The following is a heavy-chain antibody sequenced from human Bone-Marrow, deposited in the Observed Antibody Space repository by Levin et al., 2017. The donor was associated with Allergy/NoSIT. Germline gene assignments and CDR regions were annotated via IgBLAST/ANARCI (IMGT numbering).Heavy chain of an antibody. CDR1: GFTFSSYS. CDR2: ISSSSSYI. J-gene: IGHJ6*02. D-gene: IGHD2-2*02. Sequence: GGSLRLSCAASGFTFSSYSMNWVRQAPGKGLEWVSSISSSSSYIYYADSVKGRFTISRDNAKNSLYLQMNSLRAEDTAVYYCARVKRDDCSSTSCYTFGRDVDYYYYGMDGWGQGTTVTVSS. CDR3: ARVKRDDCSSTSCYTFGRDVDYYYYGMDG. V-gene: IGHV3-21*01.